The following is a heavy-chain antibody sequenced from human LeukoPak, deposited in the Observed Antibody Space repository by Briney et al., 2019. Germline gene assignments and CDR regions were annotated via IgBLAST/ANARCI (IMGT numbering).Heavy chain of an antibody. CDR3: ARRGPPRTMLRGVKSGWFDP. CDR1: GGSSSGYY. V-gene: IGHV4-34*01. Sequence: TSETLSLTCVLYGGSSSGYYWSWIRQPPGKGLEWIGEINHSRSTNYNPSLKSRVTISVDTSNNQFSLKLSSVTAADTAVYYCARRGPPRTMLRGVKSGWFDPWGQGTLVTVSS. CDR2: INHSRST. J-gene: IGHJ5*02. D-gene: IGHD3-10*01.